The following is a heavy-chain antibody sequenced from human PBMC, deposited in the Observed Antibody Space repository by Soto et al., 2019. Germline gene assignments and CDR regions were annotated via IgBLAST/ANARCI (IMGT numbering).Heavy chain of an antibody. J-gene: IGHJ6*02. Sequence: ASVKVSCKVSGYTLTELSMHWVRQAPGKGLEWMGGFHPEDGETIYAQKFQGRVTMTEDTSTDTAYMELSSLRSEDTAVYCCATDSSTPIAAAGTDYYYGMDVWGQGTTVTVSS. D-gene: IGHD6-13*01. V-gene: IGHV1-24*01. CDR1: GYTLTELS. CDR3: ATDSSTPIAAAGTDYYYGMDV. CDR2: FHPEDGET.